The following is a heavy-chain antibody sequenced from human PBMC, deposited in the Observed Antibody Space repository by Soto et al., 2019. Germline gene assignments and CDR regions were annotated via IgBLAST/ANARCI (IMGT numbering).Heavy chain of an antibody. CDR3: ARAHDCGSNSCYTLTGTTNWFDP. Sequence: SSETLSLTCTVSGGSISSYYWSWIRQPPGKGLEWIGYIYYSGSTNYNPSLKSRVTISVDTSKNQFSLKLSSVTAADTAVYYCARAHDCGSNSCYTLTGTTNWFDPWGQGTLVTVSS. CDR2: IYYSGST. J-gene: IGHJ5*02. D-gene: IGHD2-2*02. V-gene: IGHV4-59*01. CDR1: GGSISSYY.